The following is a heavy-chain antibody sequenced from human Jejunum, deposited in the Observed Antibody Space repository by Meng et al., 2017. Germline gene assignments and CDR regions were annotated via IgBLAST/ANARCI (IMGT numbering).Heavy chain of an antibody. V-gene: IGHV1-18*01. CDR1: GYTFRMYG. Sequence: ASVKVSCKPSGYTFRMYGISWVRQAPGQGLEWMGWIATHNGDTKYAQRLQGRVTMTTDITTNTVFMELRSLTSDDTGVYYCAVDCSSTTCYGFYYWGQGTQVTVSS. J-gene: IGHJ4*02. D-gene: IGHD2-2*01. CDR2: IATHNGDT. CDR3: AVDCSSTTCYGFYY.